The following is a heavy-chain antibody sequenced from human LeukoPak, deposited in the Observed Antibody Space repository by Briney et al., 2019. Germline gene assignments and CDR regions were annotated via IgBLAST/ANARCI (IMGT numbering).Heavy chain of an antibody. Sequence: SETLSLTCSVSGDSVSRSDSYWDWIRQPPGKGLEWIGTIYHSGRTYYSPSLKSRVTMSVDPSNNQFSLNLRPVTAADTAVYYCARRRYYDGSGYLEWGQGTLLSVSS. CDR1: GDSVSRSDSY. D-gene: IGHD3-22*01. CDR2: IYHSGRT. CDR3: ARRRYYDGSGYLE. J-gene: IGHJ1*01. V-gene: IGHV4-39*01.